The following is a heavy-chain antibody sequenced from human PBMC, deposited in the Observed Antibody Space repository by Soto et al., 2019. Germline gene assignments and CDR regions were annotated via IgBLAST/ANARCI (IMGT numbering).Heavy chain of an antibody. J-gene: IGHJ4*02. Sequence: EVQLVESGGGLVQPGRSLRLSCAASGFTFDDYAMHWVRQAPGKSLEWVSGISWNSGSIGYADSVKGRLTISRDNAKNSLYLQMNSLRAEDTALYYCAKEVEDRGGYGYGSFDYWGQGTLVTVSS. CDR1: GFTFDDYA. D-gene: IGHD5-18*01. CDR3: AKEVEDRGGYGYGSFDY. CDR2: ISWNSGSI. V-gene: IGHV3-9*01.